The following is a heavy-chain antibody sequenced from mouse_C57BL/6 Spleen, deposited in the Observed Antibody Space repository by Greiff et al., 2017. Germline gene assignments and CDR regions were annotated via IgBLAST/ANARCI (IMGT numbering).Heavy chain of an antibody. CDR1: GYTFTDYY. Sequence: EVQLQQSGPELVKPGASVKISCKASGYTFTDYYMNWVKQSHGKSLEWIGDINPNNGGTSYNQKFKGKATLTVDKSSSTAYMELRSLTSEDSAVYYCAGVTTVVATRYFDVWGTGTTVTVSS. V-gene: IGHV1-26*01. J-gene: IGHJ1*03. CDR2: INPNNGGT. CDR3: AGVTTVVATRYFDV. D-gene: IGHD1-1*01.